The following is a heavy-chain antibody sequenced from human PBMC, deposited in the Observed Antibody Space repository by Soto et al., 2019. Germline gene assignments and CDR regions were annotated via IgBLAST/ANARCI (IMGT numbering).Heavy chain of an antibody. V-gene: IGHV3-23*01. CDR1: GFTFSSYV. CDR2: FSGTTT. Sequence: EVQLLESGGGLVQPGGSLRLSCAASGFTFSSYVMSWVRQAPGKGLEWVSGFSGTTTYYADSVRGRFTISRDNSKNTVYLQMNSLRAEDTAVYFCAKGVFYYYYLDVWGKGTPVTVS. CDR3: AKGVFYYYYLDV. J-gene: IGHJ6*03.